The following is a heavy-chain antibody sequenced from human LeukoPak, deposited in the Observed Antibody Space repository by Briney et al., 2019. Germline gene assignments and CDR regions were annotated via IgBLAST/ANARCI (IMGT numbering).Heavy chain of an antibody. CDR2: IKHDGSEK. V-gene: IGHV3-7*01. CDR1: GFSFSSYW. D-gene: IGHD3-10*01. Sequence: GGSLRLSCAASGFSFSSYWMTWVRQAPGKGLEWVANIKHDGSEKYYADSVKGRFTISRDNSKNTLYLQMNSLRAEDTAMYYCAKDFYLWVDFFDHWGQGTLVTVSS. CDR3: AKDFYLWVDFFDH. J-gene: IGHJ4*02.